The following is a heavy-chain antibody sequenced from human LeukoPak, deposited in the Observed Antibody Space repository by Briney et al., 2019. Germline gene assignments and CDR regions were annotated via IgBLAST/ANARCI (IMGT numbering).Heavy chain of an antibody. J-gene: IGHJ4*02. V-gene: IGHV4-39*01. CDR3: AISSSWYRHFDY. Sequence: SETLSLTCTVSGGSISSSSYYWGWIRQPPGKGLEWIGSIYYSGSTYYNPSLKSRVTISVDTSKNQFSLKLSSVTAADTAVYYCAISSSWYRHFDYWGQGTLVTVSS. D-gene: IGHD6-13*01. CDR1: GGSISSSSYY. CDR2: IYYSGST.